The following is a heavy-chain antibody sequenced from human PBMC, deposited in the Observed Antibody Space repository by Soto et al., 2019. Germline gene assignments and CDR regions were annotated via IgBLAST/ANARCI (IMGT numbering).Heavy chain of an antibody. D-gene: IGHD5-12*01. CDR3: TRPDNSGYGGHAGF. J-gene: IGHJ4*02. CDR2: IRSQVYSHAT. CDR1: GFTFNGFA. V-gene: IGHV3-73*02. Sequence: EMQLVESGGGLVQPGGSLKLSCEASGFTFNGFAMHWVRQAPGKGLEWVGRIRSQVYSHATVYAASVTGRFSISRDDSKNTAYLQMNGLKIEDTAGYYCTRPDNSGYGGHAGFWGQGALVTVSS.